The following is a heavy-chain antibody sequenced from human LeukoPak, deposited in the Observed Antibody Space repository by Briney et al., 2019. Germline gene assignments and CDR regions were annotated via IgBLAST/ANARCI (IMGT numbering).Heavy chain of an antibody. D-gene: IGHD3-10*01. CDR1: GYTFSGYY. V-gene: IGHV1-2*02. CDR2: IKPDSGNT. Sequence: ASVKVSCKASGYTFSGYYIHWVRQAPGQGLEWMGLIKPDSGNTKYPQKFQGRVTMTRDTSITTAYMELNRLTSDDTAVYYCARPFRSGSPFDYWGQGTLVTVSS. J-gene: IGHJ4*02. CDR3: ARPFRSGSPFDY.